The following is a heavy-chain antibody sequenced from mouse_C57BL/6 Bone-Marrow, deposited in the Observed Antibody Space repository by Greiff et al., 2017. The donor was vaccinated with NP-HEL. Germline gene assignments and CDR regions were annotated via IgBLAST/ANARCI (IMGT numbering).Heavy chain of an antibody. CDR2: IDPSDSYT. CDR3: ARFRSIHWYFDV. V-gene: IGHV1-69*01. J-gene: IGHJ1*03. Sequence: QVQLKQPGAELVMPGASVKLSCKASGYTFTSYWMHWVKQSPGQGLEWIGEIDPSDSYTNYNQKFKGKSTLTVDKSSSTAYMQLSSLTSEDSAVYYCARFRSIHWYFDVWGTGTTVTVSS. D-gene: IGHD2-10*02. CDR1: GYTFTSYW.